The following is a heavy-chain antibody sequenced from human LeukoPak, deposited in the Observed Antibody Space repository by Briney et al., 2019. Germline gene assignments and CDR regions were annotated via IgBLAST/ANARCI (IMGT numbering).Heavy chain of an antibody. CDR3: ARGGQQLANWYFAL. V-gene: IGHV4-59*01. D-gene: IGHD6-13*01. J-gene: IGHJ2*01. CDR1: GGSISSYY. Sequence: SETLSLTCTVSGGSISSYYWNWIRQPPGKGLDWIGFIYNSGSTNYNPSLKSRVTISVDTSKNQFSLKLNSVTAADTAVYYCARGGQQLANWYFALWGRGTLVTVSS. CDR2: IYNSGST.